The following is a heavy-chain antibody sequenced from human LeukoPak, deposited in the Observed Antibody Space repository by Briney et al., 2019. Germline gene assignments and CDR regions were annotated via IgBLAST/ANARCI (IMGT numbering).Heavy chain of an antibody. CDR2: IGGVGGDT. D-gene: IGHD3/OR15-3a*01. CDR3: AKDDIPANGLYDAFDI. Sequence: GGSLRLSCGASGFTSGLTFGNYAMSWVRQAPGKGLEWVATIGGVGGDTYYADSVKGRFTISRDNSKNTLNLQMNSLRAEDTAVYYCAKDDIPANGLYDAFDIWGQGTKVTVSA. CDR1: GFTSGLTFGNYA. J-gene: IGHJ3*02. V-gene: IGHV3-23*01.